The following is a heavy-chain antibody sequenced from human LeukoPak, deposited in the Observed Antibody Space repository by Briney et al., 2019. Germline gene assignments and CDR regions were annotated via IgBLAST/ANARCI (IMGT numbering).Heavy chain of an antibody. D-gene: IGHD5-24*01. CDR2: IYHSGST. J-gene: IGHJ4*02. CDR1: GYSISSGYY. CDR3: ARENGYKYDY. V-gene: IGHV4-38-2*02. Sequence: SETLSLTCTVSGYSISSGYYWGWIRQPPGKGLEWIGSIYHSGSTYYNPSLKSRVTISVDTSKNQFSLKLRSVTAADTAVYYCARENGYKYDYWGQGTLVTVSS.